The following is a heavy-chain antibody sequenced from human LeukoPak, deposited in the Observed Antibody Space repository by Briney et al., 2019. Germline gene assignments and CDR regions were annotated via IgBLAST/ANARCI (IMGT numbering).Heavy chain of an antibody. D-gene: IGHD3-3*01. J-gene: IGHJ4*02. CDR3: AREGRPVLPVLDLQFDY. CDR1: GGTFSSYA. CDR2: IIPIFGIA. V-gene: IGHV1-69*13. Sequence: ASVKVSCKASGGTFSSYAISWVRQAPGRGLEWMGGIIPIFGIANYAQKFQGRVTITADESTSTAYMELSSLRSEDTAVYYCAREGRPVLPVLDLQFDYWGQGTLVTVSS.